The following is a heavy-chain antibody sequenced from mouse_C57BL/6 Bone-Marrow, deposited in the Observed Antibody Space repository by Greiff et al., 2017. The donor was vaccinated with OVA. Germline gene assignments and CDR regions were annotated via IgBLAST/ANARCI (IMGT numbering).Heavy chain of an antibody. V-gene: IGHV1-59*01. D-gene: IGHD4-1*01. J-gene: IGHJ2*01. CDR1: GYTFTSSW. CDR3: ARVGFHYLDD. CDR2: IDPSDSYT. Sequence: QVQLQQPGAELVRPGTSVKLSCKASGYTFTSSWMHWVKQRPGQGLEWIGVIDPSDSYTNYNQKFKGKATLTVDKSSSTAYMQLSSLTSEDSAVYECARVGFHYLDDWGEGTTVTVSS.